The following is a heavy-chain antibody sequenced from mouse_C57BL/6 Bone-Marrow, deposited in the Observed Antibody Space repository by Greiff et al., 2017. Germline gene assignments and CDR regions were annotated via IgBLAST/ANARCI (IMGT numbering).Heavy chain of an antibody. CDR3: ASYPDGYYGFAY. D-gene: IGHD2-3*01. V-gene: IGHV1-77*01. CDR2: IGPGSGST. J-gene: IGHJ3*01. CDR1: GYTFTDYY. Sequence: QVQLQQSGAELVKPGASVKISCKASGYTFTDYYINWVNQRPGQGLEWIGKIGPGSGSTYYNEKFKGKATLTADKSSSTAYMQLSRLTSEDSAVYFCASYPDGYYGFAYWGQGTLVTVSA.